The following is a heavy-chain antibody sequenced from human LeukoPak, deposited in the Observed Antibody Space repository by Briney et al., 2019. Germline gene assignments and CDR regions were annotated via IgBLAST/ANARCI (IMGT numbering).Heavy chain of an antibody. D-gene: IGHD5-12*01. J-gene: IGHJ4*02. CDR1: GFTFSGYG. CDR3: ARDRGYDPHYYFDY. V-gene: IGHV3-33*01. CDR2: IWYDGNKK. Sequence: GGSLRLSCAASGFTFSGYGMHWVRQAPGKGLEWVALIWYDGNKKYFEDSVKGRFTISRDNSKNTLYLQMNSLRAEDTAVYYCARDRGYDPHYYFDYWGQGTLVTVSS.